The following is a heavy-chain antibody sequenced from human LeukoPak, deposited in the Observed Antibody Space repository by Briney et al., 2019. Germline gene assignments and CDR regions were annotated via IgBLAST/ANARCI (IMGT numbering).Heavy chain of an antibody. J-gene: IGHJ4*02. Sequence: GGSLRLTCADSGFTFSSYTMSWVRQAPGKGLEWVSGISGSGGDTYYADSVKGRFTISRDNSKNTLYLQMNSLRAEDTAVYYCVKGDTALVDWGQGTLVTVSS. CDR1: GFTFSSYT. CDR2: ISGSGGDT. CDR3: VKGDTALVD. V-gene: IGHV3-23*01. D-gene: IGHD5-18*01.